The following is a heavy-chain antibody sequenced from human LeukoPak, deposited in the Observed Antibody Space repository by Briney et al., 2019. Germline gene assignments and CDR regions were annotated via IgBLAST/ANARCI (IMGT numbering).Heavy chain of an antibody. CDR3: ARAAGTFDI. CDR2: ISSSGSTI. V-gene: IGHV3-48*03. CDR1: GFTFSSYE. Sequence: GGSLRLSCAASGFTFSSYEMNWVRQAPGKGLEWVSYISSSGSTIYYADSVKGRFTISRDNAKNSLYLRMNSLRAEDTAAYYCARAAGTFDIWGQGTMVTVSS. D-gene: IGHD1-26*01. J-gene: IGHJ3*02.